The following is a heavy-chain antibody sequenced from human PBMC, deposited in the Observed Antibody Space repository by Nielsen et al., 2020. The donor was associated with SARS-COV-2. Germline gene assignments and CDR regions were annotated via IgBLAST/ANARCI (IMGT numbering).Heavy chain of an antibody. J-gene: IGHJ4*02. V-gene: IGHV1-58*01. Sequence: SVKVSCKASGFTFTSSAVQWVRQARGQRLEWIGWIVVGSGNTGYAQKFQGRVTMTRNTSISTAYMELSSLRSEDTAVYYCARGYGGSNYWGQGTLVTVSS. D-gene: IGHD5-18*01. CDR2: IVVGSGNT. CDR3: ARGYGGSNY. CDR1: GFTFTSSA.